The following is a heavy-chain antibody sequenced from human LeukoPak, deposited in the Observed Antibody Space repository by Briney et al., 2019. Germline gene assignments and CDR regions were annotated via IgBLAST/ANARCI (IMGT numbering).Heavy chain of an antibody. Sequence: ASVKVSCKASGYTFTSYDINWVRQAPGQGLEWMGRINPNSGGTNYAQKFQGRVTMTRDTSISTAYMELSRLRSDDTAVYYCARDLGQATLSDYWGQGTLVTVSS. CDR2: INPNSGGT. J-gene: IGHJ4*02. CDR1: GYTFTSYD. V-gene: IGHV1-2*06. CDR3: ARDLGQATLSDY. D-gene: IGHD1-26*01.